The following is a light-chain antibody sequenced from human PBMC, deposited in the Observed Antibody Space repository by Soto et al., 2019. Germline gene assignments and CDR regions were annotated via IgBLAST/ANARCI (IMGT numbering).Light chain of an antibody. CDR3: QKYNNPPYT. J-gene: IGKJ2*01. CDR1: QVISNY. V-gene: IGKV1-27*01. Sequence: DIQMTQSPSSLSASVGDRDTITCRASQVISNYLAWYQQKPGKVPKLLIYTASTLQSGVPSRFSGSGTGTHFTLTISSLQPEDVATYYCQKYNNPPYTFGQGTKLEIK. CDR2: TAS.